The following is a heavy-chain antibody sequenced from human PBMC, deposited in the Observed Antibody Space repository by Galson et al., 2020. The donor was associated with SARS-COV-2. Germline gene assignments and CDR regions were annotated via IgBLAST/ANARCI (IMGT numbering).Heavy chain of an antibody. Sequence: QLGESLKISCAASGFTFSSYGMHWVRQAPGKGLEWVAVIWYDGSNKYYADSVKGRFTISRDNSKNTLYLQMNSLRAEDTAVYYCARERTQNWNDVGFDYWGQGTLVTVSS. V-gene: IGHV3-33*01. D-gene: IGHD1-1*01. CDR1: GFTFSSYG. CDR3: ARERTQNWNDVGFDY. CDR2: IWYDGSNK. J-gene: IGHJ4*02.